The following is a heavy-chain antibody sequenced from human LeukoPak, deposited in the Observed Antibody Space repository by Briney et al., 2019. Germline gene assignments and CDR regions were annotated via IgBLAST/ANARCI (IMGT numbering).Heavy chain of an antibody. CDR3: ARSRNYGDYGD. D-gene: IGHD4-17*01. J-gene: IGHJ4*02. CDR2: INHSGST. Sequence: SETLSLTCAVYGGSFSGYYWSWIRQPPGKGLEWIGEINHSGSTNYNPSLKSRVTISVDTSKNQFSLKLSSVTAADTAVYYCARSRNYGDYGDWGQGTLVTVSS. V-gene: IGHV4-34*01. CDR1: GGSFSGYY.